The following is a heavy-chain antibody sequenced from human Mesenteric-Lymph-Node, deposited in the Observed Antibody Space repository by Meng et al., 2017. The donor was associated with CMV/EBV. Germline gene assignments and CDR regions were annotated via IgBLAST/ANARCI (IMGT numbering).Heavy chain of an antibody. D-gene: IGHD6-13*01. CDR2: IYFDGSNK. Sequence: GESLKISCAASRFTFSSYGMHWVRQAPGKGLEWVAFIYFDGSNKYYADSVKGRFTVSRDNSKNTLYLEMNSLRVEDTAVYYCAKGGGSSWYGANDYWGQGRLVTVSS. CDR1: RFTFSSYG. J-gene: IGHJ4*02. V-gene: IGHV3-30*02. CDR3: AKGGGSSWYGANDY.